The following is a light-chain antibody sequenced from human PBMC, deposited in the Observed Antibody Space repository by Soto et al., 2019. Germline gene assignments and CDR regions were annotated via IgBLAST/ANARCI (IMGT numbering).Light chain of an antibody. J-gene: IGKJ4*01. CDR2: DTS. CDR3: QQCSIYPLT. Sequence: ETVLKPSPGALALSPGERATVSCRASQSVGGSSLAWYQQRPGQAPRLLIYDTSKRATGIPDRFSGGGSGTDFTRTNSRLEPEDFAVYDCQQCSIYPLTFGRGTKVDIK. CDR1: QSVGGSS. V-gene: IGKV3-20*01.